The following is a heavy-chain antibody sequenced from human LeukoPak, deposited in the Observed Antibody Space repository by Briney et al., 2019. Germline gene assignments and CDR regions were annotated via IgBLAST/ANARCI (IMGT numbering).Heavy chain of an antibody. CDR1: GYTFTSYG. CDR3: ARVGPEIGYTIAAAGNWGDY. D-gene: IGHD6-13*01. J-gene: IGHJ4*02. V-gene: IGHV1-18*01. CDR2: ISAYNGNT. Sequence: AASVKVSCKAYGYTFTSYGISWVRQAPGQGLEWMGWISAYNGNTNYAQKLQGRVTMTTDTSTSTAYMELRSLRSDDTAVYYCARVGPEIGYTIAAAGNWGDYWGQGTPVTVSS.